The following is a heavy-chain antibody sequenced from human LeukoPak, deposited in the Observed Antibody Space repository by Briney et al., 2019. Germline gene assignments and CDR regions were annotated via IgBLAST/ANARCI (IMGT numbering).Heavy chain of an antibody. CDR2: IKKDGSQK. CDR1: GVTFSDKW. J-gene: IGHJ5*02. CDR3: ARVGWELLNLHFDP. D-gene: IGHD1-26*01. V-gene: IGHV3-7*03. Sequence: QPGGSLRLSCVASGVTFSDKWMSWVRQAPGKGPEWVASIKKDGSQKYYVDSVKGRFTISRDNAQNSLYLQMNSLRVEDTAIYSCARVGWELLNLHFDPWGQGTLVTVSS.